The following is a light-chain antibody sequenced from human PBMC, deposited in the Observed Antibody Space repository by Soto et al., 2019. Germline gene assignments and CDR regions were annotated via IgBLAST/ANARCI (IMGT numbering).Light chain of an antibody. CDR1: HDISTY. Sequence: DIQLTQSPSLLSASVGDRVTITCRASHDISTYLAWYQQKPGKAPKLMIYEASTLQSGVPSRFSGSGSGTEFTLTTSGLLPEDFATYHCQQLNNLTFPFGQGTRLEIX. J-gene: IGKJ5*01. CDR3: QQLNNLTFP. V-gene: IGKV1-9*01. CDR2: EAS.